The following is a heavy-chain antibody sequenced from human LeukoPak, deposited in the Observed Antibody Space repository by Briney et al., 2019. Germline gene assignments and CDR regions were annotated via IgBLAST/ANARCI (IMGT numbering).Heavy chain of an antibody. CDR1: GGTFSSYA. Sequence: GASVKVSCKASGGTFSSYAISWVRQAPGQGLEWMGGIIPIFGTANYAQKFQGRVTITADESTSTAYMELSSLRSEDTAVYYCARAWEAVANYYFDYWAREPWSPSPQ. J-gene: IGHJ4*02. D-gene: IGHD6-19*01. CDR2: IIPIFGTA. CDR3: ARAWEAVANYYFDY. V-gene: IGHV1-69*13.